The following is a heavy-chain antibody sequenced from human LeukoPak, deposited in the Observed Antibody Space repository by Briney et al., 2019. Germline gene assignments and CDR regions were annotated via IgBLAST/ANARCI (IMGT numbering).Heavy chain of an antibody. Sequence: SVKVSCKASGGTVSSYAISWVRQAPGQGLEWMGRIIPIFGIANYAQKFQGRVTITADKSTSTAYMELSSLRSEDTTVYYCATPVGGELPMNYWGQGTLVTVSS. CDR1: GGTVSSYA. V-gene: IGHV1-69*04. CDR2: IIPIFGIA. CDR3: ATPVGGELPMNY. D-gene: IGHD1-26*01. J-gene: IGHJ4*02.